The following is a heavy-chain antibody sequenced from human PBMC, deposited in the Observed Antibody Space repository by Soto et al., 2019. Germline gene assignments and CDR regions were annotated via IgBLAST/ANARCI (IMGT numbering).Heavy chain of an antibody. D-gene: IGHD4-17*01. CDR2: IYWDGDK. CDR3: AHSQADNRDYYRHFAF. CDR1: GFSFNRSGMS. Sequence: SGPTLVNPTQTLTLTCTFSGFSFNRSGMSVGWIRQPPGKGLEWLALIYWDGDKRYRPSLKTRLAISKDASRSQVVLTMTDLDPVETATCYCAHSQADNRDYYRHFAFWGQGTRVTVTS. J-gene: IGHJ4*02. V-gene: IGHV2-5*02.